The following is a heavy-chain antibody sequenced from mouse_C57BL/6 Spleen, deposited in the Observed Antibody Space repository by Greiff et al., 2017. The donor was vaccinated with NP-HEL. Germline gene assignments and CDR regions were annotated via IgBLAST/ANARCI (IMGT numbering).Heavy chain of an antibody. D-gene: IGHD2-3*01. CDR3: ARDGYYGDFDY. CDR1: GYTFTSYW. V-gene: IGHV1-59*01. CDR2: IDPSDSYT. J-gene: IGHJ2*01. Sequence: QVQLQQSGAELVRPGTSVKLSCKASGYTFTSYWMHWVKQRPGQGLEWIGVIDPSDSYTNYNQKFKGKATLTVDTSSSTAYMQLSSLTSEDSAVYYCARDGYYGDFDYWGQGTTLTVSS.